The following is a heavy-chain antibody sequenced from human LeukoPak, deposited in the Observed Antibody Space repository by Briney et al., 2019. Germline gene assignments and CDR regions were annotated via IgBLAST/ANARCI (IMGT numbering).Heavy chain of an antibody. Sequence: ASVKVSCKASGYTFTGYYMHWVRQAPGQGLEWMGWINPNSGGTNYAQKFQGRVTMTRDTSISTAYMELSRLRSDDTAVYYCARRPIWFGVNNFGYWGQGTLVTVSS. CDR3: ARRPIWFGVNNFGY. V-gene: IGHV1-2*02. CDR2: INPNSGGT. J-gene: IGHJ4*02. CDR1: GYTFTGYY. D-gene: IGHD3-10*01.